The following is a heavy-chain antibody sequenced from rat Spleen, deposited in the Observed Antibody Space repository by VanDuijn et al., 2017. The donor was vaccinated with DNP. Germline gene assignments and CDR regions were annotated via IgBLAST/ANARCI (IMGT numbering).Heavy chain of an antibody. D-gene: IGHD4-1*01. V-gene: IGHV4-2*01. CDR2: ISKDSSIL. CDR1: GFNFNDHW. J-gene: IGHJ2*01. CDR3: AREDIKRVWDFDY. Sequence: EVKLVESGGGLVQPGGSVKLSCVASGFNFNDHWMGWVRQAPGRGLQWIGEISKDSSILNQTPSLKDKFTISRDNAQNTLYLQMSKLGSEDTAIYYCAREDIKRVWDFDYWGQGVMVTVSS.